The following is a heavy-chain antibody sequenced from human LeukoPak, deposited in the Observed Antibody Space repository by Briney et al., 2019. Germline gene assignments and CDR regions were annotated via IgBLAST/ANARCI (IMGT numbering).Heavy chain of an antibody. J-gene: IGHJ4*02. CDR2: MNTNSGNT. CDR1: GYTFTSYD. V-gene: IGHV1-8*01. D-gene: IGHD5-18*01. Sequence: ASVKVSCKASGYTFTSYDINWRRQATGQGLEWMGWMNTNSGNTGYAQKFQCRVTMTRNTSIGTAYMELSSLRSEDTAVYYCARVAASWWDSYGYIDYWGQGTLVTVSS. CDR3: ARVAASWWDSYGYIDY.